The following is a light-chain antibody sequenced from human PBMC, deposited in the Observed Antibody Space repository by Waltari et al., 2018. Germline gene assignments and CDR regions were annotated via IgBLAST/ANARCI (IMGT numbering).Light chain of an antibody. Sequence: QSVLTQPPSASGAPGQRVTISCSGSSSNIGNTYVPWYQQLPGTVPKLLIYRNNQRASGVPDRFSGSKSGTSASLAISGLRSEDEAYYYCAPWDDSLSGWVFGGGTKLTVL. V-gene: IGLV1-47*01. CDR1: SSNIGNTY. J-gene: IGLJ3*02. CDR3: APWDDSLSGWV. CDR2: RNN.